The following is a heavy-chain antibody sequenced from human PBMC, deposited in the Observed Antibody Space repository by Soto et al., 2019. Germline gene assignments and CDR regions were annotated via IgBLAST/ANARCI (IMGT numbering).Heavy chain of an antibody. D-gene: IGHD1-26*01. J-gene: IGHJ5*02. CDR3: ARLYGTSRVGTWFDP. CDR2: ISAGSDAI. Sequence: EVQLVESGGGLVQPGGSLRLSCEASGFMFSIYTLNWVRQAPGKGLEWISYISAGSDAIHYADSVKGRFTVSRDNAKNSLYLQMNSLRDEDTAVYFCARLYGTSRVGTWFDPWGQGTLVTVSS. V-gene: IGHV3-48*02. CDR1: GFMFSIYT.